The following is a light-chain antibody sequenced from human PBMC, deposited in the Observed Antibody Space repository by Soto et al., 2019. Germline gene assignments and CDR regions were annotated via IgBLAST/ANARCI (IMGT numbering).Light chain of an antibody. J-gene: IGKJ1*01. CDR2: AAS. V-gene: IGKV1-39*01. Sequence: DIQMTQSPSSLSASVGDRVTITCRASQSISSYLNWYQQKPGKAPKLLIYAASSLQSGVPSRFSGSGSGTDVTPTISSLQPEDFATYYCQQSYSTLGTFGQGTKVEIK. CDR1: QSISSY. CDR3: QQSYSTLGT.